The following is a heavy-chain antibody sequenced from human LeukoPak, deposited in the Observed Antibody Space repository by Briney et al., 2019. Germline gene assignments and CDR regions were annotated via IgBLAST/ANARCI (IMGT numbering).Heavy chain of an antibody. CDR3: ARIHTYYYDSSGYYVDAFDI. CDR1: GFTFSSYW. J-gene: IGHJ3*02. CDR2: IKQDGSEK. Sequence: GGSLRLSCAASGFTFSSYWMSWVRQAPGKGLEWVANIKQDGSEKYYVDSVKGRFTISRDNAKNSLYLQMNSLRAEDTAVYYCARIHTYYYDSSGYYVDAFDIWGQGTMVTVSS. V-gene: IGHV3-7*01. D-gene: IGHD3-22*01.